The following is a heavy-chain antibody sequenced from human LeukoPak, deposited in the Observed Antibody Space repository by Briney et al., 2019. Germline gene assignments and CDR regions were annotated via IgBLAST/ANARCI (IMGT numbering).Heavy chain of an antibody. V-gene: IGHV3-74*01. J-gene: IGHJ4*02. Sequence: GGALRLSCAASGFTFSSCWMHWGRQAPGEGLVWVSRINSDGSSTSYADSVKGRFTISRDNAKNTLYLHMNSLRAEDTAVYYCARAAPRWLPDYWGQGTLVTVSS. D-gene: IGHD5-24*01. CDR2: INSDGSST. CDR3: ARAAPRWLPDY. CDR1: GFTFSSCW.